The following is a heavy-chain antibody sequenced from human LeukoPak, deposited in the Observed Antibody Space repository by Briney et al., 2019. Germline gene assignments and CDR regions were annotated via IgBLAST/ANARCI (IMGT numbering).Heavy chain of an antibody. D-gene: IGHD2-2*02. Sequence: ASVKVSCKASGGTFSSYAISWVRQAPGQGLEWMGGIIPIFGTANYAQKFQGRVTITADESTSTAYMELSSLRSEDTAVYYCARGGIYCSSTSCYTGGYYYYYMDVWGKGTTVTVSS. J-gene: IGHJ6*03. CDR1: GGTFSSYA. CDR3: ARGGIYCSSTSCYTGGYYYYYMDV. V-gene: IGHV1-69*13. CDR2: IIPIFGTA.